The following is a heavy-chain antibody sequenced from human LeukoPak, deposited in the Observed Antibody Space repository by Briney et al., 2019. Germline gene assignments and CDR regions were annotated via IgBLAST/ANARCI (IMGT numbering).Heavy chain of an antibody. J-gene: IGHJ4*02. CDR1: GGSISSSSYY. V-gene: IGHV4-39*01. D-gene: IGHD5-12*01. Sequence: SETLSLTCTVSGGSISSSSYYWGWIRQPPGKGPEWTGSIYYSGSTNYNPSLKNQITISVDTSKNQFSLKLSSVTAADTAVYYCARHGLVTTINCYFDYWGQGTLVTVSS. CDR3: ARHGLVTTINCYFDY. CDR2: IYYSGST.